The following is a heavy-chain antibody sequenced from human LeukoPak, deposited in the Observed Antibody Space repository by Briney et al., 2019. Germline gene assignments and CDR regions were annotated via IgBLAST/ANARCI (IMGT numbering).Heavy chain of an antibody. CDR3: ARNINYGGNPEDAFDI. V-gene: IGHV4-59*12. Sequence: SETLSLTCTVSGGSISSYYWSWIRQPPGKGLEWIGYIYYSGSTNYNPSLKSRVTMSVDTSKNQFSLKLSSVTAADTAVYYCARNINYGGNPEDAFDIWGQGTMVTVSS. CDR2: IYYSGST. D-gene: IGHD4-17*01. J-gene: IGHJ3*02. CDR1: GGSISSYY.